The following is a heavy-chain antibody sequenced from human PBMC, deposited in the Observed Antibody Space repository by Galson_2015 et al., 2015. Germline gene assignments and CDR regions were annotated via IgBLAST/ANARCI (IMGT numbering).Heavy chain of an antibody. CDR1: GGTFSSYA. Sequence: SVKVSCKASGGTFSSYAISWVRQAPGQGLEWMGGIIPIFGTANYAQKFRGRVTITADESTSTAYMELSSLRAEDTAVYYCAKDTRYLGYSYDFYYYYGMDVWGQGTTVTVSS. V-gene: IGHV1-69*13. CDR2: IIPIFGTA. J-gene: IGHJ6*02. CDR3: AKDTRYLGYSYDFYYYYGMDV. D-gene: IGHD5-18*01.